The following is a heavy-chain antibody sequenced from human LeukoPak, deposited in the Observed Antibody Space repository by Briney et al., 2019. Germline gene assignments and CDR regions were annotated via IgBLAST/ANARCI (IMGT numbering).Heavy chain of an antibody. Sequence: PSETLSLTCTVSGGSISSHYWSWIRQPPGKGLEWIGYIYYSGSTNYNPSLKSRVTISVDTSKNQFSLKLSSVTAADTAVYYCARDPAAISTKAKYYYYMDVWGKGTTVTVSS. V-gene: IGHV4-59*11. D-gene: IGHD2-2*02. CDR1: GGSISSHY. J-gene: IGHJ6*03. CDR2: IYYSGST. CDR3: ARDPAAISTKAKYYYYMDV.